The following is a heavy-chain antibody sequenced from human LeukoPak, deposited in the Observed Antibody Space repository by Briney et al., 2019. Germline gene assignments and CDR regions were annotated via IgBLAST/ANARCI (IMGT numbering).Heavy chain of an antibody. CDR3: ARQLDFWSGSIRENWFDP. CDR1: GGSFSGYY. J-gene: IGHJ5*02. CDR2: INHSGST. V-gene: IGHV4-34*01. D-gene: IGHD3-3*01. Sequence: SETLSLTCAVYGGSFSGYYWSWIRQPPGKGLEWLGEINHSGSTNYNPSLKSRVTISVDTSKNQFSLKLSSVTAADTAVYYCARQLDFWSGSIRENWFDPWGQGTLVTVSS.